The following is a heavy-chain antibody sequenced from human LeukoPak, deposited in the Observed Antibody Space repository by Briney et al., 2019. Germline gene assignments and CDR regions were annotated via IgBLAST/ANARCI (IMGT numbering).Heavy chain of an antibody. CDR2: IIPILGIA. V-gene: IGHV1-69*04. CDR1: GGTFSSYA. Sequence: SVKVSCKASGGTFSSYAISWVRQAPGQGLEWMGRIIPILGIANYAQKFQGRVTITADKSTSTAYMELSSLRSEDTAVYYCAREDDCSSTSCYRSAFDIWGQGTMVTVSS. CDR3: AREDDCSSTSCYRSAFDI. D-gene: IGHD2-2*02. J-gene: IGHJ3*02.